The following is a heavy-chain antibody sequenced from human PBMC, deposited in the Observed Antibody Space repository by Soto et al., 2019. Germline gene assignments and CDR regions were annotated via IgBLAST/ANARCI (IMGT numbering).Heavy chain of an antibody. D-gene: IGHD6-13*01. CDR1: GFTFNNAW. V-gene: IGHV3-15*07. CDR3: TTDLSSSCCPSTFDS. CDR2: IKSHTDGGTT. Sequence: ESGGGLVKPGGYLRVSCAASGFTFNNAWMNWVRQTPGKGLEWVGRIKSHTDGGTTEYDAPVKGRFTISREDAKNTLYLQMHSLKTEVSAVYYCTTDLSSSCCPSTFDSWCQGTLVTVSS. J-gene: IGHJ4*02.